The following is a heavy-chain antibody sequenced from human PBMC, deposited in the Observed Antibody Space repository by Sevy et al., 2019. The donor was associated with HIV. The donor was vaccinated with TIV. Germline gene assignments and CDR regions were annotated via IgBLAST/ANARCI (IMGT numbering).Heavy chain of an antibody. Sequence: GGSLRLSCATSGFSFSSNSMIWVRQAPGKGLEWISYISGGGVTIYYADSVKGRFTISRDNAKKSVYLEMNSLRVEDTAVYYCARDWWDSYGYHWLDTWGQGTLVTVSS. CDR2: ISGGGVTI. D-gene: IGHD5-18*01. CDR1: GFSFSSNS. CDR3: ARDWWDSYGYHWLDT. J-gene: IGHJ5*02. V-gene: IGHV3-48*01.